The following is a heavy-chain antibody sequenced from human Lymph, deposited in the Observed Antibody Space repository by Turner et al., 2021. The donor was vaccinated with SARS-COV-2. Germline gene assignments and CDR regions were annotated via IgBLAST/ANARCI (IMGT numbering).Heavy chain of an antibody. V-gene: IGHV4-34*01. Sequence: QVQLQQWGAGLLKPSETLSLTCAVYGGSFSGYYWSWIRQPPGKGLEWIGEINHTGSTNYNPSLKSRVTISVDTSKNQFSLKLSSVTAADTAVYYCARVWVRWWYFDLWGRGTLVTVSS. D-gene: IGHD7-27*01. CDR2: INHTGST. J-gene: IGHJ2*01. CDR1: GGSFSGYY. CDR3: ARVWVRWWYFDL.